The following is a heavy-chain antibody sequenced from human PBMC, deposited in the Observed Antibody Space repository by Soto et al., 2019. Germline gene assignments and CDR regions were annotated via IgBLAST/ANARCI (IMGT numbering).Heavy chain of an antibody. CDR2: IKQDGSEK. CDR1: GFTFSSYW. V-gene: IGHV3-7*01. Sequence: PGESLRLSCAASGFTFSSYWMSWVRQAPGKGLEWVANIKQDGSEKYYVDSVKGRFTISRDNAKNSLYLQMNSLRAEDTAVYYCARDHRSYYYYGMDVWGQGTTVTVSS. J-gene: IGHJ6*02. CDR3: ARDHRSYYYYGMDV.